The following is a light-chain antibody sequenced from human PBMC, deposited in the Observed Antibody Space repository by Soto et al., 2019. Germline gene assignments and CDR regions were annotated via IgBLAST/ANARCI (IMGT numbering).Light chain of an antibody. CDR2: DVS. Sequence: EVVLTQSPATLSLSPGERATLSCRASQSVSSHLAWYQQKPGQAPRLLIYDVSNRPTGIPARFSGSGSGTDFTLTITSLEPXDFAVYYCQQRSNWPLTFGGGTKVDIK. CDR3: QQRSNWPLT. CDR1: QSVSSH. J-gene: IGKJ4*01. V-gene: IGKV3-11*01.